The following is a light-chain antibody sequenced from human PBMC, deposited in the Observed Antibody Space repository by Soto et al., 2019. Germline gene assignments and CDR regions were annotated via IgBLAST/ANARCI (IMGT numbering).Light chain of an antibody. CDR2: RND. J-gene: IGLJ1*01. V-gene: IGLV1-47*01. CDR3: AACDDTVSSYV. Sequence: QSVLTQPSSVSGTPGQGVTISCSGSISNNGNNYVYWFQQLPGTAPKVLSNRNDQRPSGVPDRFSGSKSGTSASLAISGFRSEDEADYYCAACDDTVSSYVFGTGTKLTVL. CDR1: ISNNGNNY.